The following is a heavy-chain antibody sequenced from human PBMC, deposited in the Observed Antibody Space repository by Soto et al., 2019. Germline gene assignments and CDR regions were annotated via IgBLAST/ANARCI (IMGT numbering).Heavy chain of an antibody. J-gene: IGHJ6*02. V-gene: IGHV4-39*07. D-gene: IGHD6-13*01. CDR3: ARDWGRSVAAAGIQGYYYYGMDV. CDR2: IYYSGST. CDR1: GGSISSSSYY. Sequence: PSETLSLTCTVSGGSISSSSYYWGWIRQPPGKGLEGIGNIYYSGSTNYNPSLKSRVTISVDTSKNQFSLKLSSVTAADTAVYYCARDWGRSVAAAGIQGYYYYGMDVWGQGTTVTVSS.